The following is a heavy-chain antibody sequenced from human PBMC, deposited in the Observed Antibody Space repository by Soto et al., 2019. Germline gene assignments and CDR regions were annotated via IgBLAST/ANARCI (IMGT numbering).Heavy chain of an antibody. J-gene: IGHJ4*02. CDR1: GGSVSSGSYY. D-gene: IGHD1-1*01. CDR2: IYYSGST. Sequence: QVQLQESGPGLVKPSETLSLTCTVSGGSVSSGSYYWSWIRQPPGKGLEWIGYIYYSGSTNYNPSLKSRVTISVDTSKNQFSLKLSSVTAADTAVYYCARVKSTTGTNRYDYWGQGTLVTVSS. V-gene: IGHV4-61*01. CDR3: ARVKSTTGTNRYDY.